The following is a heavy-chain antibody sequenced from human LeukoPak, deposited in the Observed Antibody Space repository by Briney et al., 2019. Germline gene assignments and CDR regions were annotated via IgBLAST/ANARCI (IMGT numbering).Heavy chain of an antibody. J-gene: IGHJ4*02. CDR2: TRNKANSYTT. CDR3: ARCRGYRYGYEGGYYFDY. CDR1: GFTFSDHY. D-gene: IGHD5-18*01. Sequence: GGSLRLSCAASGFTFSDHYMDWVRQAPGKGLEWVGRTRNKANSYTTEYAASVKGRFTISSNDSKNPLYLQMNSLKTDDTAVYYCARCRGYRYGYEGGYYFDYWGQGTLVTVSS. V-gene: IGHV3-72*01.